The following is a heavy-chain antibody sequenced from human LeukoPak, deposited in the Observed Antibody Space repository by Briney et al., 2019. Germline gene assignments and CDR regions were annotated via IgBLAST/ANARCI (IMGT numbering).Heavy chain of an antibody. V-gene: IGHV3-74*01. CDR1: GFTFSSYT. J-gene: IGHJ3*02. Sequence: GGSLRLSCAASGFTFSSYTMNWVRQAPGKGLVWVSRINSDGSSTSYADSVKGRFTISRDNSKNTLYLQMNSLRSDDTAVYYCARNLWFGESSDAFDMWGQGTMVTVSS. CDR2: INSDGSST. D-gene: IGHD3-10*01. CDR3: ARNLWFGESSDAFDM.